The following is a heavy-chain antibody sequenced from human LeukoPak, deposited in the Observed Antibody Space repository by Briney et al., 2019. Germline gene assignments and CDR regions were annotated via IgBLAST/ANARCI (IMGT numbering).Heavy chain of an antibody. CDR1: GFTFDDYA. Sequence: GGSLRLSCAASGFTFDDYAMHWVRQAPGKGLEWVSGISWNSGSIGYADSVKGRFTISRDNAKNSLYLQMNSLRAEDTAVYYCARGGAGLIAAAEYYFDYWGQGTLVTVSS. CDR2: ISWNSGSI. D-gene: IGHD6-13*01. CDR3: ARGGAGLIAAAEYYFDY. V-gene: IGHV3-9*01. J-gene: IGHJ4*02.